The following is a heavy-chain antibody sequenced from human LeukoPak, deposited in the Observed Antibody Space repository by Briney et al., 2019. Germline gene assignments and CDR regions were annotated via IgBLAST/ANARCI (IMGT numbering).Heavy chain of an antibody. V-gene: IGHV3-7*01. Sequence: GGSLRLSCAASGFTFKMYWMTWGRQAPGKGLEWVANIKPDGSEKSYVDSVEGRFTISRDNTENLLYLQMNNLRAEDTALYYCVREVGWFDPWGQGTLVTVSS. D-gene: IGHD1-26*01. CDR1: GFTFKMYW. J-gene: IGHJ5*02. CDR3: VREVGWFDP. CDR2: IKPDGSEK.